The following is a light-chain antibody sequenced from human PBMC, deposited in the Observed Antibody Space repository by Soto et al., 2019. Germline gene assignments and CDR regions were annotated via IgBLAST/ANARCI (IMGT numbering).Light chain of an antibody. CDR2: EVT. J-gene: IGLJ1*01. Sequence: QSALTQPPSASGSPGQSVTIPCTGTSSDVGGYDHVSWYQQHPGKAPKLMIYEVTKRPAGDPDRFSGSKSGNTASLTVSGLQAEDEADYFCSSDAGNYNYVFGTGTKLTVL. CDR3: SSDAGNYNYV. CDR1: SSDVGGYDH. V-gene: IGLV2-8*01.